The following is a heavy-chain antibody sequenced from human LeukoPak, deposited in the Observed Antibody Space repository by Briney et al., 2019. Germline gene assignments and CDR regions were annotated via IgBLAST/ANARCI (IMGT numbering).Heavy chain of an antibody. D-gene: IGHD3-22*01. Sequence: PSETLSLTCAVYGGSFSGYYWSWIRQPPGKGLGWIGEINHSGSTNYNPSLKSRVTISVDTSKNELSLQLNSVTAADTAVYFCARGVGYDDTLGSYYGFFDYWGQGTLVAVSS. CDR1: GGSFSGYY. CDR2: INHSGST. V-gene: IGHV4-34*01. CDR3: ARGVGYDDTLGSYYGFFDY. J-gene: IGHJ4*02.